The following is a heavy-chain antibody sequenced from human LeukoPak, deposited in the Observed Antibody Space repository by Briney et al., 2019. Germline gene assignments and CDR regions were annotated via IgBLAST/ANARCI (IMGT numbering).Heavy chain of an antibody. Sequence: PSETLSLTCTVSGGSISSYYWSWIRQPPGKGLEWIGRIYTSGSTNYNPSLKSRVTMSVDTSKNQFSLKLSSVTAADTAVYYCARTTSITMVRGVNNYYYYYMDVWGKGTTVTISS. CDR1: GGSISSYY. CDR2: IYTSGST. CDR3: ARTTSITMVRGVNNYYYYYMDV. J-gene: IGHJ6*03. D-gene: IGHD3-10*01. V-gene: IGHV4-4*07.